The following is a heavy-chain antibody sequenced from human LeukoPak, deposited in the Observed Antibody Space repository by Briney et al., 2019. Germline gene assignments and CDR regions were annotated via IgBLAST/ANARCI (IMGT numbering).Heavy chain of an antibody. CDR1: GGSFSGYY. Sequence: SETLSLTCAVYGGSFSGYYWSWIRQPPGKGLEWIGEINHSGSTNYNPSLKSRVTISVDTSKNQFSLKLSSVTAADTAVYYCARSYYYDSSGYSLQWGQGTLVTVSS. V-gene: IGHV4-34*01. CDR2: INHSGST. CDR3: ARSYYYDSSGYSLQ. J-gene: IGHJ4*02. D-gene: IGHD3-22*01.